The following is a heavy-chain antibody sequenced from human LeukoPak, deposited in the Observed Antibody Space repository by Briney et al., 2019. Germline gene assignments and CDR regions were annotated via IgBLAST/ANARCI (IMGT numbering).Heavy chain of an antibody. V-gene: IGHV3-48*03. CDR1: GFTLSSYE. D-gene: IGHD1-26*01. J-gene: IGHJ4*02. Sequence: GGSLRLSCAASGFTLSSYEMNWVRQAPGKGLEWVLYISSSGGPIFYADSVKGRFTISRDNAKNSLFLQMSSLRAEDTAVYYCAREPLQYSGSIFDYWGQGTLVTVSS. CDR3: AREPLQYSGSIFDY. CDR2: ISSSGGPI.